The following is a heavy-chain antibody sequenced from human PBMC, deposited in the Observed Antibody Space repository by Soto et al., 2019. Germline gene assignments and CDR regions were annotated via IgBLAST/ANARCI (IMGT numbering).Heavy chain of an antibody. CDR2: SWYEGSNK. CDR1: GFTFNTYG. J-gene: IGHJ4*02. Sequence: QVQLVQSGGGVDQPGASLRLSCEAPGFTFNTYGINWVRQSQGKGLEWVGTSWYEGSNKNYADSVKGRFSITRDNYKNSMWLQMNDLRDAATAVYYCASDKGHVAAWFCFDYWCQGPMVTVSS. V-gene: IGHV3-33*01. D-gene: IGHD3-22*01. CDR3: ASDKGHVAAWFCFDY.